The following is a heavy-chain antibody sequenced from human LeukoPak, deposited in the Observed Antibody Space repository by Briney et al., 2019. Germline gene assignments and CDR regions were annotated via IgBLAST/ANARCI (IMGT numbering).Heavy chain of an antibody. CDR2: IQTSGTT. V-gene: IGHV4-61*02. CDR3: ARYIREGIRRYFDY. CDR1: GGSISDGSFY. J-gene: IGHJ4*02. Sequence: SETLSLTCTVSGGSISDGSFYWSWVRQPAGKELEWIGRIQTSGTTNYNPSLSGRVTISVDTSKNQFSLRLSSVTAADTAVYYCARYIREGIRRYFDYWGQGTLVTVSS. D-gene: IGHD1-14*01.